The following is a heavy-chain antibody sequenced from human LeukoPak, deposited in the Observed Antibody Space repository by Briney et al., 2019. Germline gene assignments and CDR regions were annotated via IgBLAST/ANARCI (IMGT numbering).Heavy chain of an antibody. J-gene: IGHJ5*02. CDR2: ISGSGGST. Sequence: GGSLRLSCAASGFTFSSYAMSWVRQAPGKGLEWVSAISGSGGSTYYADSVKGRFTISRDNSKNTLYLQMNSLRAEDTAVYYCAKGGHYYDSSDPNWFDPWGQGTLGTVSS. CDR1: GFTFSSYA. V-gene: IGHV3-23*01. D-gene: IGHD3-22*01. CDR3: AKGGHYYDSSDPNWFDP.